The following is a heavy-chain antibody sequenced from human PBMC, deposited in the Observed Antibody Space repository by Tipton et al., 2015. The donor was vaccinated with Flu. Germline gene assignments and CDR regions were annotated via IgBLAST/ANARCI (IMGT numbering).Heavy chain of an antibody. CDR2: IYHSGTT. CDR1: GYSIRSAYY. Sequence: TLSLTCSVSGYSIRSAYYWGWVRRPPGKGLEWIGTIYHSGTTYYNPSFKSRLTISVDTSKNQFSLRLSSVTAADTAVYYCARHTGDSVRGVIDYWGRGTLVTVSS. CDR3: ARHTGDSVRGVIDY. J-gene: IGHJ4*02. V-gene: IGHV4-38-2*01. D-gene: IGHD3-10*02.